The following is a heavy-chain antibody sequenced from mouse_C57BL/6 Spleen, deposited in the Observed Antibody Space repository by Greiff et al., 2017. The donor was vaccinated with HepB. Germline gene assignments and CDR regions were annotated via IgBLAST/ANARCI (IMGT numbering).Heavy chain of an antibody. J-gene: IGHJ4*01. Sequence: EVKLVESGGGLVKPGGSLKLSCAASGFTFSSYAMSWVRQTPEKRLEWVATISDGGSYTYYPDNVKGRFTISRDNAKNNLYLQMSHLKSEDTAMYYCARYHYGSSYRYYYAMDYWGQGTSVTVSS. D-gene: IGHD1-1*01. CDR2: ISDGGSYT. CDR1: GFTFSSYA. V-gene: IGHV5-4*03. CDR3: ARYHYGSSYRYYYAMDY.